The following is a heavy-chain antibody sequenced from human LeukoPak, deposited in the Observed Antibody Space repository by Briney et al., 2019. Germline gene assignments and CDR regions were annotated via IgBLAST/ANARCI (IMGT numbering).Heavy chain of an antibody. CDR2: INTNTGNP. CDR3: ARDREGSGDY. J-gene: IGHJ4*02. Sequence: ASVKVSCKASGYTFTTYAIYWVRQAPGQGLEWMGWINTNTGNPTYAQGFTGRFVFSLDTSVSTAYLQITSLKAEDTAVYYCARDREGSGDYWGQGTLVTVSS. V-gene: IGHV7-4-1*02. CDR1: GYTFTTYA.